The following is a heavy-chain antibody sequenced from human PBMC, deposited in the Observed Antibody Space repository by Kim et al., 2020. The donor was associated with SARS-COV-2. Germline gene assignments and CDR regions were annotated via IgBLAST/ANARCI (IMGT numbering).Heavy chain of an antibody. V-gene: IGHV6-1*01. J-gene: IGHJ6*02. CDR2: TYYRSKWYN. CDR1: GDSVSSNSAA. CDR3: ARDPGMAARAHYYYYYGMDV. Sequence: SQTLSLTCAISGDSVSSNSAAWNWIRQSPSRGLEWLGRTYYRSKWYNDYAVSVKSRITINPDTSKNQFSLQLNSVTPEDTAVYYCARDPGMAARAHYYYYYGMDVWGQGTTVTVSS. D-gene: IGHD6-6*01.